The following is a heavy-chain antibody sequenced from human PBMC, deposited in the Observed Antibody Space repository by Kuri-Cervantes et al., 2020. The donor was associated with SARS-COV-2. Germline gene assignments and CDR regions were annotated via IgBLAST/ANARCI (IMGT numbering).Heavy chain of an antibody. CDR3: AKDRAGVHDF. Sequence: GGSLRLSCVASGFNFSTTDMHWVRQAPGKGLEWVTFISSDGKNKNCMASGKGRFTISRDNSQNTLHLQMKSLRDEDTAIYYCAKDRAGVHDFWGQGTLVTVSS. V-gene: IGHV3-30*18. CDR1: GFNFSTTD. CDR2: ISSDGKNK. J-gene: IGHJ4*02. D-gene: IGHD2-21*01.